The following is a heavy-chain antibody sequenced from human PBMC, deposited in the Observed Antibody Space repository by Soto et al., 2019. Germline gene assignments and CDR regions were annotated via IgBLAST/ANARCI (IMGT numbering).Heavy chain of an antibody. Sequence: KPSKTLSVKCVVSGGCLSSNNYSWSWIRQPPGTGLEWIGFIYNSGSTYYNSSLKSRVTISVDRSKNHFFLNLTSVTAADTAVYYCATYRDGIQVWGQGTTVTVTS. V-gene: IGHV4-30-2*01. D-gene: IGHD2-15*01. CDR3: ATYRDGIQV. CDR2: IYNSGST. CDR1: GGCLSSNNYS. J-gene: IGHJ6*02.